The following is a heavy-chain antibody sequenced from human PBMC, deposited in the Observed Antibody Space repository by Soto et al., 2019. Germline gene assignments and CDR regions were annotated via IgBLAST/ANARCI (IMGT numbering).Heavy chain of an antibody. J-gene: IGHJ6*02. Sequence: QVQLVQSGAEVKKPGSSVKVSCKASGGTFSSYAISWVRQAPGQGLEWMGGIIPIFGTANYAQKFQGRVTITADECTSTAYMELSSLRSEDTAVYYCARPRATPGDIVVVVAAYYYYGMDVWGQGTTVTVSS. CDR3: ARPRATPGDIVVVVAAYYYYGMDV. CDR1: GGTFSSYA. CDR2: IIPIFGTA. V-gene: IGHV1-69*01. D-gene: IGHD2-15*01.